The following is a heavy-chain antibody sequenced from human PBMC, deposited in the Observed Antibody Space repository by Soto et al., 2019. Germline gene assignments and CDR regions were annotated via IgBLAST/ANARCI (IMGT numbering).Heavy chain of an antibody. Sequence: QVQLVQSGAEGKEPGASVKVSCRASGYPFTNYAIHRVRQAPGQRLDWMGWLNPGNGNTKYPQKFQGRVTITRDTSASTAYMFLSSLRSEDTAVYDCAREQGVPYCGGDCYSGWYFDLWGRGTLVTVSS. CDR3: AREQGVPYCGGDCYSGWYFDL. CDR2: LNPGNGNT. J-gene: IGHJ2*01. D-gene: IGHD2-21*01. V-gene: IGHV1-3*01. CDR1: GYPFTNYA.